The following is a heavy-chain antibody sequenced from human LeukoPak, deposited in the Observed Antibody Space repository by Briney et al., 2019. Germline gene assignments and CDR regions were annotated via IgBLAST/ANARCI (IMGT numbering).Heavy chain of an antibody. J-gene: IGHJ4*02. D-gene: IGHD3-22*01. CDR3: ARANMIVVVMSPYFDY. CDR1: GGSISIGDYY. Sequence: SSQTLSLTCTVSGGSISIGDYYWSWIRQHPGKGLEWIGYIYYSGSTYYNPSLKSRVTISVDTSKNQFSLKLSSVTAADTAVYYCARANMIVVVMSPYFDYWGQGTLVTVSS. CDR2: IYYSGST. V-gene: IGHV4-31*03.